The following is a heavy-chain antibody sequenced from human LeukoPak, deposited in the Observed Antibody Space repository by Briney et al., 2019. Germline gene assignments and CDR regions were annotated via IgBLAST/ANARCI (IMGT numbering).Heavy chain of an antibody. CDR3: AAYSGSYA. CDR1: GFTFSNYW. Sequence: GGSLRLSCAASGFTFSNYWMHWVRQAPGKGLVWVSRINSDGSSTSYADSVKGRFTISRDNTKNTLYLQMNSLGTDDRAVYYCAAYSGSYAWGQGTLVTVSS. D-gene: IGHD1-26*01. J-gene: IGHJ4*02. CDR2: INSDGSST. V-gene: IGHV3-74*01.